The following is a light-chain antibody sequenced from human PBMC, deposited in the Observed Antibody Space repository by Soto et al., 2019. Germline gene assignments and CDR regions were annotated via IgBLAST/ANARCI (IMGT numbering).Light chain of an antibody. V-gene: IGKV3-15*01. CDR3: QHYNNFLT. J-gene: IGKJ4*01. Sequence: EIVMTQSPATLSVSPGERATLSCRASQSVSSNLAWYQQKPGQAPRLLIYGASTRATGIPARFSGSGSGTEFTLTISSLQSEDFAVYYCQHYNNFLTFGGGTKVEI. CDR2: GAS. CDR1: QSVSSN.